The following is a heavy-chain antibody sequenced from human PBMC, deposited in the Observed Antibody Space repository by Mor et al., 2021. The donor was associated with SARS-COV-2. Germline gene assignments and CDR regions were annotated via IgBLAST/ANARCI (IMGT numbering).Heavy chain of an antibody. D-gene: IGHD2-2*01. V-gene: IGHV3-11*06. Sequence: TISRDNAKNSLYLQMNSLRAEDTAVYYCARGEVLGGSTSCPDYWGQGTLVTVSS. J-gene: IGHJ4*02. CDR3: ARGEVLGGSTSCPDY.